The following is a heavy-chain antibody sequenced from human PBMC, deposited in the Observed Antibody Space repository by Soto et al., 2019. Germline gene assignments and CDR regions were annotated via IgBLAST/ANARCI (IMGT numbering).Heavy chain of an antibody. V-gene: IGHV3-23*01. D-gene: IGHD3-16*01. J-gene: IGHJ4*02. CDR3: TKEDLFGRGEFES. Sequence: EVQLLESGGGLVQPGGSLRLSCAASGFTFSRYGMSWVRQAPGRGLEWVSGISGGGGSTHYADSVKGRFTISRDNSKNTLFLQMNSLTAEDAALYYCTKEDLFGRGEFESWGQGTLVTVSS. CDR1: GFTFSRYG. CDR2: ISGGGGST.